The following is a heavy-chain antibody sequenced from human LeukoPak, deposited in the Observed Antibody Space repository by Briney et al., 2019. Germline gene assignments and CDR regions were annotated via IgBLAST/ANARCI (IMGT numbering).Heavy chain of an antibody. V-gene: IGHV3-NL1*01. D-gene: IGHD6-13*01. CDR1: GFTFSSYG. J-gene: IGHJ4*02. Sequence: QPGRSLRLSCAASGFTFSSYGMHWVRQAPGKELEWVSVIYSGGSTYYSDSVKGRFTISTDNSKNTLYLQMNSLRAEDTAVYYCARGGERLAATRYWGQGTLVTVSS. CDR3: ARGGERLAATRY. CDR2: IYSGGST.